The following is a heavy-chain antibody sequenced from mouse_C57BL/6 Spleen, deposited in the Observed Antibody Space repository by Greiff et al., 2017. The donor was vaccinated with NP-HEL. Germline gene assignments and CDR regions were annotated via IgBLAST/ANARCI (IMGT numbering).Heavy chain of an antibody. D-gene: IGHD1-1*01. V-gene: IGHV14-4*01. CDR2: IDPENGDT. CDR1: GFNIKDDY. CDR3: TTYSDYYGSSYDY. Sequence: EVKLQQSGAELVRPGASVKLSCTASGFNIKDDYMHWVKQRPEQGLEWIGWIDPENGDTEYASKFQGKATITADTSSNTAYLQLSSLTSEDTAVYYCTTYSDYYGSSYDYWGQGTTLTVSS. J-gene: IGHJ2*01.